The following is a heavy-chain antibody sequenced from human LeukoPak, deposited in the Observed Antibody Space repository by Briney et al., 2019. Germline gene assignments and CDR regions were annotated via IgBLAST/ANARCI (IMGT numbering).Heavy chain of an antibody. CDR3: ARTVRGRYYDSSGYPDH. J-gene: IGHJ5*02. D-gene: IGHD3-22*01. Sequence: GGSLRLSCAASGFTFSSYWMSWVRQAPAKGLEWVANIKQDGSEKYYVDSVKGRFTISRDNAKNSLYLQMNSLRVEDTAVYYCARTVRGRYYDSSGYPDHWGQGTLVTVSS. CDR1: GFTFSSYW. CDR2: IKQDGSEK. V-gene: IGHV3-7*01.